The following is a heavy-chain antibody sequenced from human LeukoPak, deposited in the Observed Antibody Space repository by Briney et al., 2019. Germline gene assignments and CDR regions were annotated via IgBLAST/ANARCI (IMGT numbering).Heavy chain of an antibody. Sequence: GGSLRLSCAASGFTFSSYAMSWVRQAPGKGLEWVSAISGSGGSTYYADSVKGRFTISRDNSKNTLYLQMNSLRAEDTAVYYCAKDPGPLDYDILTGYFDYWGQGTLVTVSS. D-gene: IGHD3-9*01. J-gene: IGHJ4*02. CDR1: GFTFSSYA. CDR3: AKDPGPLDYDILTGYFDY. CDR2: ISGSGGST. V-gene: IGHV3-23*01.